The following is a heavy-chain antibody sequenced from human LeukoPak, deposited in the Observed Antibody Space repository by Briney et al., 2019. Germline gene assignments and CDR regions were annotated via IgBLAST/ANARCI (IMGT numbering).Heavy chain of an antibody. CDR3: AGEGGNWFDP. D-gene: IGHD1-26*01. J-gene: IGHJ5*02. Sequence: SETLSLTCTVSGASINDYYWSWIRQPPGEGLEWIGYFYSRGNTKYNPSLKSRVTISIDTAKNQFSLKLSSVTPADTAVYYCAGEGGNWFDPWGQGTLGTVSS. CDR1: GASINDYY. V-gene: IGHV4-59*01. CDR2: FYSRGNT.